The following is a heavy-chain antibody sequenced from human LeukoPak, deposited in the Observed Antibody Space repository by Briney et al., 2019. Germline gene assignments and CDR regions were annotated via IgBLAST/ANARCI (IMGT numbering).Heavy chain of an antibody. V-gene: IGHV3-48*01. Sequence: PGGSLKLSCAASGFSFSRYSMNWVRQAPGKGLKWISYISSSSTSTFYADSVKGRFTISRDNGKNSVYLQMNSLSAEDTAVYYCAASYSETQLFYFDYWGQGNLVTVSS. CDR3: AASYSETQLFYFDY. CDR2: ISSSSTST. J-gene: IGHJ4*02. D-gene: IGHD1-26*01. CDR1: GFSFSRYS.